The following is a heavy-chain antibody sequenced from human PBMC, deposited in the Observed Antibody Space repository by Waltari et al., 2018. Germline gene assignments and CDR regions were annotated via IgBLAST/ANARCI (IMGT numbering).Heavy chain of an antibody. V-gene: IGHV3-49*03. CDR3: ARDGLTVGYGSWFDP. Sequence: EVQLVESGGGLVQPGRSLRLACTASGFIFGDYAMSCFRQAPGKGLVWVGLIRSKAYGGTPEYGASVRGRFTISRDDSKGTAYLQMSSLRTEDTALYYCARDGLTVGYGSWFDPWGQGTLVTVSS. D-gene: IGHD4-17*01. CDR2: IRSKAYGGTP. CDR1: GFIFGDYA. J-gene: IGHJ5*02.